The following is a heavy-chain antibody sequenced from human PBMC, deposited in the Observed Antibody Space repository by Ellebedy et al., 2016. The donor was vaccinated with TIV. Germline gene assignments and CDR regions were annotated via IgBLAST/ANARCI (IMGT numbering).Heavy chain of an antibody. CDR1: GFTFSSYA. CDR3: ARDRRGYFDY. CDR2: ISGSGGST. V-gene: IGHV3-23*01. D-gene: IGHD6-6*01. Sequence: GESLKISCAASGFTFSSYAMSWVRQAPGKGLEWVSAISGSGGSTYYADSVKGRFTISRDNSKNTLYLQMNSLRAEDTAVYYCARDRRGYFDYWGQGTLVTVSS. J-gene: IGHJ4*02.